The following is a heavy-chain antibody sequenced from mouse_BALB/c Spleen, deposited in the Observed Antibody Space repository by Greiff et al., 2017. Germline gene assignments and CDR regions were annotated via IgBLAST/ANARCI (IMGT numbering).Heavy chain of an antibody. CDR2: ISSGGSYT. V-gene: IGHV5-6-4*01. CDR3: TRDPERAMDY. CDR1: GFTFSSYT. J-gene: IGHJ4*01. Sequence: EVQLVESGGGLVKPGGSLKLSCAASGFTFSSYTMSWVRQTPEKRLEWVATISSGGSYTYYPDSVKGRFTISRDNAKNTLYLQMSSLKSEDTAMYYCTRDPERAMDYWGQGTSVTVSS.